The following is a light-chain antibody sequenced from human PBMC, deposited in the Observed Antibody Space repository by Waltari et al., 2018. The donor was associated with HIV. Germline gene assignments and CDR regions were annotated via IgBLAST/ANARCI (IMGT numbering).Light chain of an antibody. CDR2: AAA. Sequence: DIQMPQSPSSLSASVGDRVTITCRASQIIATYLNWYQHKPGKAPKVLIFAAATLQSGVPARFSGTGYGTDFSLTITSLQREDFATYYWQQTYITPRTFGQGTKVEIK. CDR3: QQTYITPRT. V-gene: IGKV1-39*01. J-gene: IGKJ1*01. CDR1: QIIATY.